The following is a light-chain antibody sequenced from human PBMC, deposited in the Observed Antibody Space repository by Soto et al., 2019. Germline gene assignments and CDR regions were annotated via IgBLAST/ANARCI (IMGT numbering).Light chain of an antibody. V-gene: IGKV2-30*01. CDR3: MQGTHWPPT. J-gene: IGKJ1*01. Sequence: DVVLTQSPPSLPVTLGQPASISCRSSQSLVYRDGNTHLNWVQLRPGQSPRRLIYMVSTRDSGVPDRFSGSGSGTDFTLKISGVEAEDVGVYYCMQGTHWPPTFGQGTKVEIK. CDR1: QSLVYRDGNTH. CDR2: MVS.